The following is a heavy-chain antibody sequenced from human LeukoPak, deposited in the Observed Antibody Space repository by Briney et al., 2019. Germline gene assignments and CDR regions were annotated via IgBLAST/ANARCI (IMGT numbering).Heavy chain of an antibody. CDR3: ARLILGYSYGIDSYYYYMDV. CDR1: GGSISSSSYY. Sequence: SETLSLTCTVSGGSISSSSYYWGWIRQPPGKGLEWIGSIYYSGSTYYNPSLKSRVTISVDTSKNQFSLKLSSVTAADTAVYYCARLILGYSYGIDSYYYYMDVWGKGTTVTVSS. D-gene: IGHD5-18*01. J-gene: IGHJ6*03. CDR2: IYYSGST. V-gene: IGHV4-39*01.